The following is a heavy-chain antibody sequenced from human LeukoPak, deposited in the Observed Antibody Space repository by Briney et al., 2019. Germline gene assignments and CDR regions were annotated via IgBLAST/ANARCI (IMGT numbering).Heavy chain of an antibody. CDR1: GFTFSNYG. CDR2: ISYRGTNN. V-gene: IGHV3-30*18. J-gene: IGHJ6*02. D-gene: IGHD3-10*01. CDR3: AKDRSDFVRPLYCGMDV. Sequence: GGSLRLSCAASGFTFSNYGMHWVRQAPGKGLEWVALISYRGTNNDYADSVKGRFTISRDNSKHTLFLRMNSLRAEDTAVYYCAKDRSDFVRPLYCGMDVWGQGTTVIVSS.